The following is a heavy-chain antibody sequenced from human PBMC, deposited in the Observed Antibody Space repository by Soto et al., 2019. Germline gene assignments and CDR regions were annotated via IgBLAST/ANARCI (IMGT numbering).Heavy chain of an antibody. J-gene: IGHJ4*02. CDR3: AKDYTVAADPSSVILFDY. Sequence: GGSLRLSCAASGFTFNHYAMSWVRQAPGKGLEWVSIIIANGGTFYADSVKGRFTISGDNSKNTVYLQMSSLRVEDTAIYYCAKDYTVAADPSSVILFDYWGQGALVTVSS. CDR2: IIANGGT. CDR1: GFTFNHYA. D-gene: IGHD2-15*01. V-gene: IGHV3-23*01.